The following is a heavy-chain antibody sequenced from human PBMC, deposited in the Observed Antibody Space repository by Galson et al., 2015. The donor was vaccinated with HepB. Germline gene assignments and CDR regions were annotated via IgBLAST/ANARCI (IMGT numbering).Heavy chain of an antibody. CDR2: IWYDGSNK. V-gene: IGHV3-33*01. CDR3: ARDMSYYYDSSGLDY. Sequence: SLRLSCAASGFTFSSYGMHWVRQAPGKGLEWVAVIWYDGSNKYYADSVKGRFTISRDNSKNTLYLQMNSLRAEDTAVYYCARDMSYYYDSSGLDYWGQGTLVTVSS. J-gene: IGHJ4*02. CDR1: GFTFSSYG. D-gene: IGHD3-22*01.